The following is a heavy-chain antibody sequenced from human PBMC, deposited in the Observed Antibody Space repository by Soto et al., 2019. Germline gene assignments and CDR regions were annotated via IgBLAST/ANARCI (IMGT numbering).Heavy chain of an antibody. Sequence: EVQLVESGGGLVQPGGSLRLSCAASGFTVSSNYMSWVRQAPGKGLEWVSVIYSGGSTYYADSVKGRFTISRDNSKNTXYXXMNSLRAEDTAVYYCARVSVDTAMDDYYYYYGMDVWGQGTTVTVSS. V-gene: IGHV3-66*01. CDR2: IYSGGST. J-gene: IGHJ6*02. CDR3: ARVSVDTAMDDYYYYYGMDV. D-gene: IGHD5-18*01. CDR1: GFTVSSNY.